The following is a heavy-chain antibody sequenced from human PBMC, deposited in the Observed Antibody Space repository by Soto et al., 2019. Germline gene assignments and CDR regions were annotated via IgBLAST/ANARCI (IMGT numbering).Heavy chain of an antibody. CDR2: ISVNGYDT. D-gene: IGHD2-21*02. CDR3: AKRHGDFAFDY. V-gene: IGHV3-23*01. CDR1: GFTFSSYA. Sequence: SGGSLRLSCVASGFTFSSYAMSWVRQAPGKGLEWVSTISVNGYDTYYADSVKGRFSISRDNSKNTLYLQMNGLRAEDTAVYHCAKRHGDFAFDYWGHGTLVTVSS. J-gene: IGHJ4*01.